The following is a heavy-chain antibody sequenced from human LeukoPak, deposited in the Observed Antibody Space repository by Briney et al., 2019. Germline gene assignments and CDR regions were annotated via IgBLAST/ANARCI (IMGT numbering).Heavy chain of an antibody. Sequence: GGSLRLSCAASGFTFSSYAMHWVRQAPGKGLEWVSTITDVGDRALYIDSVRGRFTIFRDDSKNTLYLQMNSPRAEDTAVYYCTKDQDFRLGSMDFWGQGTLVTVSS. D-gene: IGHD7-27*01. CDR3: TKDQDFRLGSMDF. CDR1: GFTFSSYA. J-gene: IGHJ4*02. CDR2: ITDVGDRA. V-gene: IGHV3-23*01.